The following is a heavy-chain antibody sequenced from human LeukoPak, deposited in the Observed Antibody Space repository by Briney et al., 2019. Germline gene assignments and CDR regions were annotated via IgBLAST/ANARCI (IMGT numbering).Heavy chain of an antibody. CDR1: GGSISSYY. V-gene: IGHV4-4*09. D-gene: IGHD2-2*01. Sequence: SETLSLTCTVSGGSISSYYWSWIRQPPGKGLEWIGYIYSSGSTNYNPSLKSRVTISVDTSKNQFSLKLSSVTAADTAVYYCARYCSSTSCYLGWAWFDPWGQGTLVTVSS. CDR3: ARYCSSTSCYLGWAWFDP. CDR2: IYSSGST. J-gene: IGHJ5*02.